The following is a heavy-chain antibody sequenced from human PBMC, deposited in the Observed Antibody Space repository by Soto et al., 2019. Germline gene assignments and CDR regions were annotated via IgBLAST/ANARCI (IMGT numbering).Heavy chain of an antibody. CDR3: ATGYYSADY. Sequence: EVQLLESGEGLVQPGGSLRLSCAASGFTFSSYDMNWVRQAPGKGLEWVSGISGPGGSTNYADSVKGRFTISRDNSKNTLYLQMNSLRAEDTAVYYCATGYYSADYWGQGTLVTVSS. CDR2: ISGPGGST. CDR1: GFTFSSYD. J-gene: IGHJ4*02. V-gene: IGHV3-23*01. D-gene: IGHD3-9*01.